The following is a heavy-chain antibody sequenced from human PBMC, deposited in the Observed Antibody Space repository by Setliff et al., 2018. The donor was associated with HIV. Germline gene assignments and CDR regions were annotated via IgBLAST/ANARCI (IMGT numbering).Heavy chain of an antibody. D-gene: IGHD3-3*01. CDR1: GFTFSSYD. CDR3: ARGTFEYYNFWSGYFPAGYYYYYMDV. V-gene: IGHV3-13*01. Sequence: GESLSLSCAASGFTFSSYDMHWVRQATGKGLEWVSAIGTAGDTYYPGSVKGRFTISRENAKNPLYPQMNSLRAGDTAVYYCARGTFEYYNFWSGYFPAGYYYYYMDVWGKGTTVTVSS. CDR2: IGTAGDT. J-gene: IGHJ6*03.